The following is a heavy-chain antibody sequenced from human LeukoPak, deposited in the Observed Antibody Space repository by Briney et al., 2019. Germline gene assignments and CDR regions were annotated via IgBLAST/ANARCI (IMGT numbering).Heavy chain of an antibody. CDR2: IYYSGST. J-gene: IGHJ5*02. CDR1: GGSISSYY. Sequence: SETLSLTCTVSGGSISSYYWSWIRQPPGKGLEWIGYIYYSGSTYYNPSLKSRVTISVDTSKNQFSLKLSSVTAADTAVYYCARSPAGGSSSWYWFDPWGQGTLVTASS. V-gene: IGHV4-59*08. CDR3: ARSPAGGSSSWYWFDP. D-gene: IGHD6-13*01.